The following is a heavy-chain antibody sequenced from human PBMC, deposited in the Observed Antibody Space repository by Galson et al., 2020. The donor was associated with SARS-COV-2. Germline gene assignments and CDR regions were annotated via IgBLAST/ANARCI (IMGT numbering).Heavy chain of an antibody. CDR2: IDWDDDK. J-gene: IGHJ5*02. D-gene: IGHD3-10*01. Sequence: SGPTLVKPTQTLTLTCTFSGFSLSTSGMCVSWIRQPPGKALEWLALIDWDDDKYYSTSLKTRLTISKDTSKNQVFLTMTNMDPVDTTTYYGERIPSRGGWFDPWGQGTLVTVSS. CDR1: GFSLSTSGMC. V-gene: IGHV2-70*01. CDR3: ERIPSRGGWFDP.